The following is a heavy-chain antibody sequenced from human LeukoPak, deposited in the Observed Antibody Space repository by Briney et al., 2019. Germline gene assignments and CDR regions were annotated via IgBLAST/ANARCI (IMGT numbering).Heavy chain of an antibody. J-gene: IGHJ4*02. D-gene: IGHD3-10*01. CDR3: ARVAGPFDY. CDR2: ISSSSSYI. Sequence: GGSLRLSCAASGFTFSSYAMHWVRQAPGKGLEWVSSISSSSSYIYYADSVKGRFTISRDNTKNSLYLQMNSLRDEDTAVYYCARVAGPFDYWGQGTLVTVSS. V-gene: IGHV3-21*01. CDR1: GFTFSSYA.